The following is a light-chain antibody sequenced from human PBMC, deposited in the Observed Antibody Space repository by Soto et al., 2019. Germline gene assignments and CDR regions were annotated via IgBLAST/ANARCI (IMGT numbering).Light chain of an antibody. CDR3: QQYNSYWT. V-gene: IGKV1-5*03. CDR2: KAS. Sequence: DIQMTQSPSTLSASVGARVPITCRASQSISSWLAWYQQKPGKAPKLLIYKASSLEGGVPSRFSGSGSGTEFTLTISSLQPDDFATYYCQQYNSYWTFGQGTKVDIK. CDR1: QSISSW. J-gene: IGKJ1*01.